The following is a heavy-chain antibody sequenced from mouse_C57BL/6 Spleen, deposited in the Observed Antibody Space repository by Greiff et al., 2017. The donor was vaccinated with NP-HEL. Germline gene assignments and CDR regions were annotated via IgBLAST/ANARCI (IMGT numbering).Heavy chain of an antibody. CDR2: IYPSDSDT. V-gene: IGHV1-61*01. CDR3: ARALYGYAMDY. J-gene: IGHJ4*01. D-gene: IGHD1-1*01. CDR1: GYTFTSYW. Sequence: QVQLKQPGAELVRPGSSVKLSCKASGYTFTSYWMDWVKQRPGQGLEWIGNIYPSDSDTHYNQQFKGKATLTVDKSSSTAYMQLSSLTSEDSAVYYCARALYGYAMDYWGQGTSVTVSS.